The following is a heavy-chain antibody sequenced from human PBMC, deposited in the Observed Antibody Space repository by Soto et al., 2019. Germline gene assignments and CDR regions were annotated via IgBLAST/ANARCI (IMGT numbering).Heavy chain of an antibody. CDR2: ISSSSSYI. CDR1: GFTFSSYS. J-gene: IGHJ4*02. D-gene: IGHD6-19*01. V-gene: IGHV3-21*01. CDR3: ARDMGSSGRRFDY. Sequence: PGGSLRLSCAASGFTFSSYSMNWARQAPGKGLEWVSSISSSSSYIYYADSVKGRFTISRDNAKNSLYLQMNSLRAEDTAVYYCARDMGSSGRRFDYWGQGTLVTVSS.